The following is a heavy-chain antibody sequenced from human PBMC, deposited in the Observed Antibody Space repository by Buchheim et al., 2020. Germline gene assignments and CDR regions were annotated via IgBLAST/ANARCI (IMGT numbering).Heavy chain of an antibody. V-gene: IGHV5-51*01. J-gene: IGHJ4*02. CDR3: ARGSSWCGYGCYSNFSY. CDR1: GYTFSDYW. D-gene: IGHD2-21*02. CDR2: IFGGDSET. Sequence: EVQLVQSGAEVKKPGESLKISCQGSGYTFSDYWIGWVRQLPGKGLEWMGIIFGGDSETRYSPSFQGAVTMSADKTIKTAYLQWGSLKASDSAMYYCARGSSWCGYGCYSNFSYWGQGTL.